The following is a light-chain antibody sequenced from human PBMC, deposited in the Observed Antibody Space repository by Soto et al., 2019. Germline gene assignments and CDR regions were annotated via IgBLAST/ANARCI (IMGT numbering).Light chain of an antibody. Sequence: QSVLTQPPSASGSPGQSVTIPCTGTSSDVGGYNYVSWYQQHPGKAPKLMIYEVSKRPSGVPDRFSGSKSGNTASLTVSGLQAEDEADYYCSSYAGSNKNVFGTGTKVTVL. CDR2: EVS. CDR3: SSYAGSNKNV. J-gene: IGLJ1*01. V-gene: IGLV2-8*01. CDR1: SSDVGGYNY.